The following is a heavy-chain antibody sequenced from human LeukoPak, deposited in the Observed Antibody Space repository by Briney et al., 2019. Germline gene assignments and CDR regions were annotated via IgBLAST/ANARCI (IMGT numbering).Heavy chain of an antibody. V-gene: IGHV3-49*04. D-gene: IGHD4-11*01. CDR3: TRGYSIDY. CDR1: GFTFRDYA. J-gene: IGHJ4*02. Sequence: PGGSLRLSCTASGFTFRDYAMSWVRQAPGKELEWVGFIRSKASGGTTEYTASVKGRFTISRDDSKSIAYLQMNSLITEDTAIYYCTRGYSIDYWGQGTQVTVSS. CDR2: IRSKASGGTT.